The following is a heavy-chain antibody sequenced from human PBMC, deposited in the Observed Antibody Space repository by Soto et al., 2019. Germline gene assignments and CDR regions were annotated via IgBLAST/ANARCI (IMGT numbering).Heavy chain of an antibody. J-gene: IGHJ5*02. CDR2: ITSKSTTI. CDR1: GFTFTSYS. D-gene: IGHD3-16*01. V-gene: IGHV3-48*02. Sequence: PVGSLRLSCAASGFTFTSYSMNWVRQAPGQGLEWVSYITSKSTTIKYADSVKGRFTVSRDNAKNSLYPQLNSLRDEDTAVYYCAREMGACSDSSCYPGPYDSWGQGTLVTVSS. CDR3: AREMGACSDSSCYPGPYDS.